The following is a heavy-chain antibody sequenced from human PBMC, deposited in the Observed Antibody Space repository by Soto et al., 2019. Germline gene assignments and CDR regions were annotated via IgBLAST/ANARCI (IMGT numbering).Heavy chain of an antibody. D-gene: IGHD3-3*01. CDR3: AIGDFWSGYTDY. CDR1: GGSFSGYY. J-gene: IGHJ4*02. Sequence: SETLSLTCAVYGGSFSGYYWSWIRQPPGKGLEWIGEINHSGSTNYNPSLKSRVTISVDTSKNQFSLKLSSVTAADTAVYYCAIGDFWSGYTDYWGQGTLVTVSS. V-gene: IGHV4-34*01. CDR2: INHSGST.